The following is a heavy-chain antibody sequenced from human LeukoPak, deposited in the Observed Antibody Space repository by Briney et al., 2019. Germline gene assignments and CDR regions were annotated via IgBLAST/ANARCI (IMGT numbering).Heavy chain of an antibody. CDR3: AKDWPAANGVSDY. V-gene: IGHV3-30*18. D-gene: IGHD2-15*01. Sequence: QTGGSLRLSCAASGFTFSSYGMHWVGQAPGKGLEWVAVISYDGSNKYYADSVKGRFTISRDNSKNTLYLQMNSLRAEDTAVYYCAKDWPAANGVSDYWGQGTLVTVSS. J-gene: IGHJ4*02. CDR1: GFTFSSYG. CDR2: ISYDGSNK.